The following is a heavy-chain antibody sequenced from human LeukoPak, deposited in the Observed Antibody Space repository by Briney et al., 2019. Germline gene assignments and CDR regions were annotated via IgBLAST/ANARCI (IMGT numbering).Heavy chain of an antibody. V-gene: IGHV3-23*01. CDR3: AKDFRIGYSAHFDY. J-gene: IGHJ4*02. CDR1: GFTFRSHA. CDR2: IYENGGTT. Sequence: GGSLRLSCVGSGFTFRSHAMSWVRQAPEKGLEFVSGIYENGGTTYYADSVKGRFSISRDNSKNTLYLQMDSLRGENTAVYYCAKDFRIGYSAHFDYWGQGALVTVSS. D-gene: IGHD2-21*01.